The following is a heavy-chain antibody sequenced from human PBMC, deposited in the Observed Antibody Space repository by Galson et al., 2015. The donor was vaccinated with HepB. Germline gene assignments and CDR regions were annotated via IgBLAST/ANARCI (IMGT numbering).Heavy chain of an antibody. CDR3: ARDRDGYNSWYFDL. J-gene: IGHJ2*01. V-gene: IGHV1-69*13. D-gene: IGHD5-24*01. CDR1: GGTFNNFG. CDR2: IIPNFRTA. Sequence: SVKVSCKASGGTFNNFGINWIRQAPGQGLEWMGGIIPNFRTANYHQDFQGRLTMTVDESTNTAYMELSSLTSDDTAIYFCARDRDGYNSWYFDLWGRGTLVTVSS.